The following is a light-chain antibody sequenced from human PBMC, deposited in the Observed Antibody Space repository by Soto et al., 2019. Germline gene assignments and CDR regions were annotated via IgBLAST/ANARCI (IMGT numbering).Light chain of an antibody. CDR1: QSAGNY. V-gene: IGKV3-20*01. J-gene: IGKJ5*01. CDR3: QQYGSSPPIT. Sequence: EIVLTQSPGTLSLSPGERATLSCRASQSAGNYLAWYQQKPGQAPRLLIYDTSIRATGISARFSGSGSGTDFTLTISRLEPEDFAVYYCQQYGSSPPITFGQGTRLEIK. CDR2: DTS.